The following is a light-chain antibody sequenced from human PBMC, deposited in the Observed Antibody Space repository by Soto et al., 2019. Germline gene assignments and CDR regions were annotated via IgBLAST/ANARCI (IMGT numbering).Light chain of an antibody. Sequence: EIVLTQSPGTLSLSPGERATLSCRASQSVSNSFLAWYQRIPGQSPRLLIYGASRRATGIPDRFSGSGSGTDFTLTISSLESEDFGMYYCQQYDSSPWTFGQGTKVEIK. V-gene: IGKV3-20*01. CDR3: QQYDSSPWT. CDR1: QSVSNSF. CDR2: GAS. J-gene: IGKJ1*01.